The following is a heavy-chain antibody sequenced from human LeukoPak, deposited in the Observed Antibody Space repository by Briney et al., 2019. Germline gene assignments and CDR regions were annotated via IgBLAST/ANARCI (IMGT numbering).Heavy chain of an antibody. CDR2: IYYSGST. CDR1: GGSISSYY. V-gene: IGHV4-59*01. J-gene: IGHJ6*03. CDR3: AREGVYRLLWFGELQYYYYYMDV. D-gene: IGHD3-10*01. Sequence: PSETLSLTCTVSGGSISSYYWSWIRQPPGKGLEWIGYIYYSGSTNYNPSLKSRVTISVDTSKNQFSLKLSSVTAADTAVYYCAREGVYRLLWFGELQYYYYYMDVWGKGTTVTISS.